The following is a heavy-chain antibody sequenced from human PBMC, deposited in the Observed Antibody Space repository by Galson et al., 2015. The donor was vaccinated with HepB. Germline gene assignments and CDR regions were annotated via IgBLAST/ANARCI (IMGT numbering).Heavy chain of an antibody. V-gene: IGHV6-1*01. Sequence: CAISGDSVSSNSAAWNWIRQSPSRGLEWLGRTYYRSKWYNDYAVSVKSRITINPDTSKNQFSLKLSSVTAADTAVYYCARAPDSLYDFWSDVWGQGTTVTVSS. D-gene: IGHD3-3*01. J-gene: IGHJ6*02. CDR1: GDSVSSNSAA. CDR3: ARAPDSLYDFWSDV. CDR2: TYYRSKWYN.